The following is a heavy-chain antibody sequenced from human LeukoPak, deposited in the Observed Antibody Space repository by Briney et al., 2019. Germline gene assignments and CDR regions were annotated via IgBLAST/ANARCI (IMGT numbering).Heavy chain of an antibody. Sequence: GGSLRLSCAASGFSFSNYAMSWVRQAPGKGLEWVSTISGSGGSTYYADSVKGRFTISRDNSKNTLYLQMNSLRAEDTAVYYCARSNGGYYYGSGSPHFDYWGQGTLVTVSS. J-gene: IGHJ4*02. CDR1: GFSFSNYA. CDR3: ARSNGGYYYGSGSPHFDY. CDR2: ISGSGGST. V-gene: IGHV3-23*01. D-gene: IGHD3-10*01.